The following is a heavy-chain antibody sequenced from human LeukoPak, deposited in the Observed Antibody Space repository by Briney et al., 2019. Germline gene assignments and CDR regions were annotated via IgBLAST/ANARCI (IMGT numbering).Heavy chain of an antibody. CDR1: GYSISSGYY. D-gene: IGHD6-13*01. CDR3: ARAPYGYSSSWYGGSGYFQH. CDR2: IYHSGST. V-gene: IGHV4-38-2*01. J-gene: IGHJ1*01. Sequence: PSETLSLTCAVSGYSISSGYYWGWIRQPPGKGLEWIGSIYHSGSTNYNPSLKSRVTISVDTSKNQFSLKLSSVTAADTAVYYCARAPYGYSSSWYGGSGYFQHWGQGTLVTVSS.